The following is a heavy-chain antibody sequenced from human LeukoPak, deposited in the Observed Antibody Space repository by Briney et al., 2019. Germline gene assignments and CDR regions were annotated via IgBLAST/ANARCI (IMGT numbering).Heavy chain of an antibody. CDR1: GYSFTSYW. CDR2: IYPVDSDT. J-gene: IGHJ4*02. V-gene: IGHV5-51*01. Sequence: PGESLKISCTGCGYSFTSYWIGCVRQMTGEVLEWMGIIYPVDSDTRYIPSFQGQVTISADKSISTAYLQWSSQKASDTAMYDCARRDETNEGFDYWGQGTLVTVSS. D-gene: IGHD1-1*01. CDR3: ARRDETNEGFDY.